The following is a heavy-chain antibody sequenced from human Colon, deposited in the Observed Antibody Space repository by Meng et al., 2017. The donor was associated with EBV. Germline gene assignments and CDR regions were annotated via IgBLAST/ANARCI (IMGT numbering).Heavy chain of an antibody. CDR3: ARHFINWFDP. Sequence: QVQLRGPGPGLGELSEALAPTVTVSGASSGSYYWSWIPQPPGKGLEWIGYIYYSGSTNYNPSLKSRVTISVDTSKNQFSLKLSSVTAADTAVYYCARHFINWFDPWGQGTLVTVSS. V-gene: IGHV4-59*08. CDR1: GASSGSYY. J-gene: IGHJ5*02. CDR2: IYYSGST.